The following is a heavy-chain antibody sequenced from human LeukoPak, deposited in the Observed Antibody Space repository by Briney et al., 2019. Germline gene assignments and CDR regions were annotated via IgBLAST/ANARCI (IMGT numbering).Heavy chain of an antibody. Sequence: GGSLRLSCAASGFTFSNYGMHWVRQAPGKGLEWVVVISHDGSNNNYADSVKGRFTISRDNSKNTLYLQMNSLRPEDTAVYYCAKEIAAAASGDYWGQGTLVTVSS. CDR2: ISHDGSNN. V-gene: IGHV3-30*18. CDR1: GFTFSNYG. D-gene: IGHD6-13*01. J-gene: IGHJ4*02. CDR3: AKEIAAAASGDY.